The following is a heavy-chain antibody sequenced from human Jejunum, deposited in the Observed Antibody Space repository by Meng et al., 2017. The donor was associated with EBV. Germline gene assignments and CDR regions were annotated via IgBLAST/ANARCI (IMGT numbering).Heavy chain of an antibody. CDR2: ITDSDGST. CDR1: GFTFNSHT. CDR3: AKLTRA. V-gene: IGHV3-23*04. J-gene: IGHJ5*02. Sequence: EVQRVGSGGGVVQPGGSLRLSCAASGFTFNSHTMSWVRQAPGKGLEWVSAITDSDGSTYYTDSVKGRFTISRDNSKNTLYLQMNSLRAEDTAVYYCAKLTRAWGQGTLVTVSS.